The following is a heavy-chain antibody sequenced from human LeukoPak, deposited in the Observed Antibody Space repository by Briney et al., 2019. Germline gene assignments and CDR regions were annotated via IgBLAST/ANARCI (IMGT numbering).Heavy chain of an antibody. CDR3: ARRRIGDSTITIYNWFDP. D-gene: IGHD4-11*01. J-gene: IGHJ5*02. CDR1: GGSISSHY. Sequence: SETLSLTCTASGGSISSHYWNWIRQPPGGGLEWIGFIHDSGSTNYNPSLKSRVTISVDTSKNQFSLKLRSVTAADTAVYYCARRRIGDSTITIYNWFDPWGQGTLVTVSS. V-gene: IGHV4-59*08. CDR2: IHDSGST.